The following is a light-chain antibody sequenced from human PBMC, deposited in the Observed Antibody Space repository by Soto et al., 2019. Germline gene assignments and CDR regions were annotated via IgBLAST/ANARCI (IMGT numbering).Light chain of an antibody. Sequence: DIQLTQSPSFLSASVGDRITITCRASQGISSYLAWYQQKPGKAPKLLIYAASTLQSGVPSRFSGSGSGTEFTLTIDSLQSEDFAVYYCLHYKDWPRWTFGQGTKVDI. CDR2: AAS. V-gene: IGKV1-9*01. J-gene: IGKJ1*01. CDR3: LHYKDWPRWT. CDR1: QGISSY.